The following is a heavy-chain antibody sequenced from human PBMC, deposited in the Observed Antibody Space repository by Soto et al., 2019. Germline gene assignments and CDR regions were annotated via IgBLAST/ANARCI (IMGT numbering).Heavy chain of an antibody. CDR1: GFTFSSYG. CDR3: AKLVVVAATQAAFDI. D-gene: IGHD2-15*01. Sequence: QVQLVESGGGVVQPGRSLRLSCAASGFTFSSYGMHWVRQAPGKGLEWVAVISYDGSNKYYADSVKGRFTISRDNSKNTLYLQMNSLRAEDTAVYYCAKLVVVAATQAAFDIWGQGPMVTVSS. V-gene: IGHV3-30*18. CDR2: ISYDGSNK. J-gene: IGHJ3*02.